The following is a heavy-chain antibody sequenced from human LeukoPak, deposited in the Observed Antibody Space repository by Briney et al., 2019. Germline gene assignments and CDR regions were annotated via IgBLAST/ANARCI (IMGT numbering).Heavy chain of an antibody. J-gene: IGHJ5*02. CDR2: IIPILGIA. D-gene: IGHD6-13*01. CDR3: ARGIAAAGTLTNNWFDP. CDR1: GGTFSSYS. Sequence: ASVKVSCKASGGTFSSYSISWVRRAPGQGLEWMGRIIPILGIANYAQKFQGRVTITADKSTSTAYMELSSLRSEDTAVYYCARGIAAAGTLTNNWFDPWGQGTLVTVSS. V-gene: IGHV1-69*04.